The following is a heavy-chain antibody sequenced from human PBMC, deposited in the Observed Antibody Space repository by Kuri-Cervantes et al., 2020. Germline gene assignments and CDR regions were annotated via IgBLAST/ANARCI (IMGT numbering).Heavy chain of an antibody. J-gene: IGHJ1*01. CDR2: IYPGDSDI. V-gene: IGHV5-51*01. D-gene: IGHD2-21*01. Sequence: GGSLRLSCKGSGYSFSSYWIAWVRQMPGKGLEWMGVIYPGDSDIRYSPSFQGQVTFSADKSISTVYLQWSSLKASDTAMYYCARGGTYCGGDCYSEYFQHWGQGTLVTVSS. CDR3: ARGGTYCGGDCYSEYFQH. CDR1: GYSFSSYW.